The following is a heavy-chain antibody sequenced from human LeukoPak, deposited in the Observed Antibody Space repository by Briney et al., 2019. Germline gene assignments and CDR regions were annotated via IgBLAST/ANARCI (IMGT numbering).Heavy chain of an antibody. CDR1: GFAVSDNF. CDR2: SNPGGPT. J-gene: IGHJ4*02. D-gene: IGHD7-27*01. Sequence: GGSLELSCVASGFAVSDNFMAWVRQAPGKGLDWVPISNPGGPTHYAESVRGRFTISRDNSKNTVYLQMNSLRAEDTAVYYCVKGLGFILDYWGQGILVTVSS. V-gene: IGHV3-53*01. CDR3: VKGLGFILDY.